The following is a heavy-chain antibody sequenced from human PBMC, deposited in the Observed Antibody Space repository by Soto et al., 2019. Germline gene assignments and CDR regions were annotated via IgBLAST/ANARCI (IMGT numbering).Heavy chain of an antibody. V-gene: IGHV3-30*03. CDR3: ARGGRGLRGAFDV. Sequence: QELLVESGGGVVQPGNSLRLSCAASGFTFSSFAMHWVRQAPGKGLEWVSVISFNGLSQFYPDSIRGRFTISRDNSKNTLYLQLDSLRPDDTAVYYCARGGRGLRGAFDVCGQGTEVSVS. CDR1: GFTFSSFA. D-gene: IGHD5-12*01. J-gene: IGHJ3*01. CDR2: ISFNGLSQ.